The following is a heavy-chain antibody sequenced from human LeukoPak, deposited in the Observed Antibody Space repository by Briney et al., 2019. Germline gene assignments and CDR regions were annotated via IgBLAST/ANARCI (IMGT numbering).Heavy chain of an antibody. CDR1: GYTLTELS. CDR3: ATEKSGSSDGSAVDY. Sequence: ASVKVSCKVSGYTLTELSMHWVRQAPGKGLEWVGGFDPEDGETIYAQKFQGRVTMTEDTSTDTAYMELSSLRSEDTAVYYCATEKSGSSDGSAVDYWGQGTLVTVSS. D-gene: IGHD1-26*01. J-gene: IGHJ4*02. CDR2: FDPEDGET. V-gene: IGHV1-24*01.